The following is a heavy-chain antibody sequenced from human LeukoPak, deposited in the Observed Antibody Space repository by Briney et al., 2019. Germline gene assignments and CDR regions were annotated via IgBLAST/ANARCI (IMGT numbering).Heavy chain of an antibody. CDR3: ARGSQKDQHIVVVTTNLQRGYFQH. CDR1: GGSISSGDYY. V-gene: IGHV4-30-4*01. J-gene: IGHJ1*01. Sequence: IPSQTLSLTCTVSGGSISSGDYYWSWIRQPPGKGLEWIGYIYYSGSTYYNPSLKSRVTISVDTSKNQFSLKLSSVTAADTAVYYCARGSQKDQHIVVVTTNLQRGYFQHWGQSTLVTVSS. D-gene: IGHD2-21*02. CDR2: IYYSGST.